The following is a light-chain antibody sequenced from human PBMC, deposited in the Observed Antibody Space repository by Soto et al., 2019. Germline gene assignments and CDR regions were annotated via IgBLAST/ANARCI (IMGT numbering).Light chain of an antibody. CDR3: QQRTNWPPWT. J-gene: IGKJ1*01. Sequence: EIVLTQSPATLSLSPGQRATLSCRASQSIGLSLAWYQHKPGQAPRPLIYDASTRASGIPARFSGSGSGTDFTLTISSLEPEDFAVYYCQQRTNWPPWTFGQGTKVDIK. V-gene: IGKV3-11*01. CDR2: DAS. CDR1: QSIGLS.